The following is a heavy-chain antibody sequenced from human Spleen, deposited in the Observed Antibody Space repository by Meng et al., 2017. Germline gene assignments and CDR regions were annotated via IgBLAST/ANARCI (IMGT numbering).Heavy chain of an antibody. J-gene: IGHJ4*02. CDR2: MNEDGTTI. CDR1: GFTVSSFW. D-gene: IGHD2-21*01. Sequence: VQLVESGGGLVKPGGALRLSGAASGFTVSSFWMHWVRQAPGKGLVWVSRMNEDGTTINYADSVQGRFTISRDSARNTLYLQMNTLRVEDTAVYHCARDFGGNSDYWGQGTLVTVSS. V-gene: IGHV3-74*01. CDR3: ARDFGGNSDY.